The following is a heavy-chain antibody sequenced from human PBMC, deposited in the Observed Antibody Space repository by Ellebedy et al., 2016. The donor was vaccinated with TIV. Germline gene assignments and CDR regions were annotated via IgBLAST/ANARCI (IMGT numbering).Heavy chain of an antibody. CDR2: ISDSGGTT. CDR3: AKRLPGPFDY. J-gene: IGHJ4*02. D-gene: IGHD1-14*01. Sequence: GESLKISXAASGFTFSNYAMAWVRQAPGKGLEWVSVISDSGGTTYYADSVKGRFTISRDNSKNTLYLHMNSLRAEDTAVYYCAKRLPGPFDYWGQGTLVTVSS. V-gene: IGHV3-23*01. CDR1: GFTFSNYA.